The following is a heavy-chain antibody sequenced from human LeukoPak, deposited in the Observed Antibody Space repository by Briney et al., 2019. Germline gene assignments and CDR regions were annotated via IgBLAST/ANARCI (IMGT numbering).Heavy chain of an antibody. J-gene: IGHJ4*02. D-gene: IGHD6-19*01. V-gene: IGHV3-30-3*01. CDR2: ISFDGSNK. Sequence: GRSLRLSCAASGFIFSSYAVHWVRQAPGKGLEWVAFISFDGSNKYYADSVKGRFTISRDNSKNTLYLQMNSLRAEDTAVYYCARQVAGLDYWGQGTLATVSS. CDR1: GFIFSSYA. CDR3: ARQVAGLDY.